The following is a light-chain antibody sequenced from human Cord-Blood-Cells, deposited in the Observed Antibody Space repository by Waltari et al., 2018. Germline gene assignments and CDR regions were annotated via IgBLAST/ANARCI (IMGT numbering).Light chain of an antibody. CDR2: WAS. CDR1: QSVLYSSNNKNY. V-gene: IGKV4-1*01. Sequence: DIVMTQSPDSLAVSLGDRAPINCKSSQSVLYSSNNKNYLAWYQQKPGQPPKLLIYWASTRESGVPDRFSGSGSGTDFTLTISSLQAEDVGVYYCQQDYSTPVTFGPGTKVDIK. CDR3: QQDYSTPVT. J-gene: IGKJ3*01.